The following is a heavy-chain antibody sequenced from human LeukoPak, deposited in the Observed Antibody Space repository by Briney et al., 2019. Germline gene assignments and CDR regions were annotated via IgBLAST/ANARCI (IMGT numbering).Heavy chain of an antibody. CDR1: GDRVSRDYAV. Sequence: SQTLSLTCAISGDRVSRDYAVWNWIRQSPSRGLEWLGRTYYRSKWYDDYAVSVKGRIVINAETSKDQFSLHLKSVTPEDTAVYYCVRETVLLVASNAFDVWGQGTMVTVSS. CDR3: VRETVLLVASNAFDV. CDR2: TYYRSKWYD. V-gene: IGHV6-1*01. J-gene: IGHJ3*01. D-gene: IGHD3-10*01.